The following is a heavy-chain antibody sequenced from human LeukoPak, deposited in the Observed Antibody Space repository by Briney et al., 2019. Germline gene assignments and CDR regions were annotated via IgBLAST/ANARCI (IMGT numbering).Heavy chain of an antibody. J-gene: IGHJ4*02. Sequence: SVKVSCKASVGTFSSYAISWVRQAPGQGLEWMGGIIPIFGTANYAQKFQGRVTITADESTSTAYMELSSLRSEDTAVYYCAREWTHPYYFDYWGQGTLVTVSS. CDR2: IIPIFGTA. D-gene: IGHD3/OR15-3a*01. V-gene: IGHV1-69*13. CDR3: AREWTHPYYFDY. CDR1: VGTFSSYA.